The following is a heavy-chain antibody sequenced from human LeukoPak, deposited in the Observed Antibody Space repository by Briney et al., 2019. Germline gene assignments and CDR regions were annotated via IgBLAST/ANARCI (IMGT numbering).Heavy chain of an antibody. CDR1: GGSISSYY. J-gene: IGHJ6*03. V-gene: IGHV4-39*01. CDR3: SSSGWYNYYYYMDV. D-gene: IGHD6-19*01. Sequence: SETLSLTCTVSGGSISSYYWGWIRQPPGKGLEWIGSIYYSGSTYYNPSLKSRVTISVDTSKNQFSLKLSSVTAADTAVYHCSSSGWYNYYYYMDVWGKGTTVTISS. CDR2: IYYSGST.